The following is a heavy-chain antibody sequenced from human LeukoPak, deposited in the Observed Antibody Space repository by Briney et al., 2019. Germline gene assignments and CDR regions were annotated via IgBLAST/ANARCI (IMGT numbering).Heavy chain of an antibody. V-gene: IGHV1-46*01. Sequence: ASVKVSCKASGYTFTGYYMHWVRQAPGQGLEWMGIINPSGGSTRNAQKFQGRVTMTRDTSTSTVYMELSSLRYEDTAVYYCARKEITLPWLDYWGQGTLVTVSS. CDR1: GYTFTGYY. CDR3: ARKEITLPWLDY. D-gene: IGHD5-24*01. J-gene: IGHJ4*02. CDR2: INPSGGST.